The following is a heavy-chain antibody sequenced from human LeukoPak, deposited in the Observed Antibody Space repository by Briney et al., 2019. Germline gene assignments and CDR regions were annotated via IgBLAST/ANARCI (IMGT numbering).Heavy chain of an antibody. J-gene: IGHJ3*02. CDR3: AKEGDYYGSGSYRDGFDI. CDR2: IRSSSSYI. D-gene: IGHD3-10*01. V-gene: IGHV3-21*01. Sequence: PGGSLRLSCAASGFTFSSYSMNWVRQAPGKGLEWVSSIRSSSSYIYYADSLKGRFTISRDNAKNSLYLQMNSLRPEDTAVYYCAKEGDYYGSGSYRDGFDIWGQGTRATVSS. CDR1: GFTFSSYS.